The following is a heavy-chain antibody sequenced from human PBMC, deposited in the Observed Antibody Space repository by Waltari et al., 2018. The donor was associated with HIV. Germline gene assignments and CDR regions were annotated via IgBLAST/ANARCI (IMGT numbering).Heavy chain of an antibody. CDR3: ARRSSGGMDV. V-gene: IGHV1-2*02. J-gene: IGHJ6*02. Sequence: QVQLVQSGAEVKKPGASVKVSCKASGYTFTGYYMHWVRQAPGQGLEWMGWIKPSSGGTNYVQKFQGRITMTRDTSISTAYMELSRLRSDDTAVYYWARRSSGGMDVWGQGTTVTVSS. CDR2: IKPSSGGT. CDR1: GYTFTGYY. D-gene: IGHD6-13*01.